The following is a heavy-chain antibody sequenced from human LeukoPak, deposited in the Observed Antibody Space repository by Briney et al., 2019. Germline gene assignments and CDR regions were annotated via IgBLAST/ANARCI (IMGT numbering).Heavy chain of an antibody. CDR3: ARGGLTGTTIPYFDY. J-gene: IGHJ4*02. V-gene: IGHV3-23*01. Sequence: GGSLRLSCAASGLTFSSYAMNWVRQAPGKGLEWVSGISGSGGKTYYADSVKGRFTISRDNAKNTLYLQMNSLRAEDTAVYYCARGGLTGTTIPYFDYWGRGTLVSVSS. D-gene: IGHD1-7*01. CDR1: GLTFSSYA. CDR2: ISGSGGKT.